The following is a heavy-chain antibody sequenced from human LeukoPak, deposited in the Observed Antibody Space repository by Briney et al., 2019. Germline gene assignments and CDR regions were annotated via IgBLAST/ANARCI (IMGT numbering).Heavy chain of an antibody. V-gene: IGHV4-34*01. CDR2: IHHSGST. J-gene: IGHJ4*02. D-gene: IGHD4-17*01. CDR1: SGSLSGYS. CDR3: TRQSGTVTPIDY. Sequence: SETLSLTCAVSSGSLSGYSWGWIRQAPGKGLDWIGEIHHSGSTTYNSSLKNRVTISLDKPKSQFSLILPSVTAADTAVYYCTRQSGTVTPIDYWGQGILVTVSS.